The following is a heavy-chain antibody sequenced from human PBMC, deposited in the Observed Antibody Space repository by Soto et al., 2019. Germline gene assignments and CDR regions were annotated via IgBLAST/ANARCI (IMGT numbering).Heavy chain of an antibody. CDR1: GFTFSSYS. V-gene: IGHV3-21*01. Sequence: EVQLVESGGGLVKPGGSLRLSCAASGFTFSSYSMNWVRQAPGKGLEWVSSISSSSSYIYYADSVKGRFTISRDNAKNSLYLQMNSLRAEDTAVYYCASFFYGHSYYYGMDVWGQGTTVTVSS. J-gene: IGHJ6*02. CDR2: ISSSSSYI. D-gene: IGHD3-10*01. CDR3: ASFFYGHSYYYGMDV.